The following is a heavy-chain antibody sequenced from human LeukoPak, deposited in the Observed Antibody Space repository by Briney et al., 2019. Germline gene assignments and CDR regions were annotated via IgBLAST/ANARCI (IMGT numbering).Heavy chain of an antibody. V-gene: IGHV1-69*05. J-gene: IGHJ6*03. CDR1: GGTFSSYA. CDR2: IIPIFGTA. D-gene: IGHD1-1*01. Sequence: GASVKVSCKASGGTFSSYAISWVRQAPGQGLEWMGGIIPIFGTANYAQKFQGRVTITTDESTSTAYMELSSLRSEDTAVYYCASTTGTTLNYYYYYMDVWGKGTTVTVSS. CDR3: ASTTGTTLNYYYYYMDV.